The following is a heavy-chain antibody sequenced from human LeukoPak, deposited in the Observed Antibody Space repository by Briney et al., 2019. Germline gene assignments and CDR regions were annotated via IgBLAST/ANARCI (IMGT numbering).Heavy chain of an antibody. CDR2: MSAGGENT. V-gene: IGHV3-23*01. CDR3: TKDAGPTFNWFDP. Sequence: TGGSLRLSCAASGFTFSSYGMGWVRQAPGKGLEWVSTMSAGGENTHYADAVEGRFTISRDNSKDTLYLEMNSLRAEDTAVYYCTKDAGPTFNWFDPWGQGTRVTVSS. J-gene: IGHJ5*02. D-gene: IGHD1-14*01. CDR1: GFTFSSYG.